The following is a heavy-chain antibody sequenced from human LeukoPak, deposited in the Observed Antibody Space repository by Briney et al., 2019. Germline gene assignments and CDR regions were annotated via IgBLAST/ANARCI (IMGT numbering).Heavy chain of an antibody. D-gene: IGHD2-2*01. CDR3: ARVYVVVPAAMRVLSDSYYNGMDV. Sequence: GGSLRLSCAASGFTFSSYSMNWVRQAPGKGLEWVSSISSSSSYIYYADSVKGRFTISRDNAKNSLYLQMNSLTAEDTAVYYCARVYVVVPAAMRVLSDSYYNGMDVWGQGTTVTVSS. J-gene: IGHJ6*02. CDR1: GFTFSSYS. V-gene: IGHV3-21*04. CDR2: ISSSSSYI.